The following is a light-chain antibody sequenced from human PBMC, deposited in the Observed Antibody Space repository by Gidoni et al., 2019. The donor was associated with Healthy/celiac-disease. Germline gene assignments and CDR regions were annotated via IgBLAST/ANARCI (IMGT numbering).Light chain of an antibody. Sequence: ESVLTQSPATLSLSPGERATLSCRASQSVSSYLAWYQQKPGQAPRLLIYDASNRATCIPARFSGSGSGTDFTLTISSLEPEDFAVYYCQQRSNWPPITFGQXTRLEIK. V-gene: IGKV3-11*01. CDR3: QQRSNWPPIT. CDR1: QSVSSY. J-gene: IGKJ5*01. CDR2: DAS.